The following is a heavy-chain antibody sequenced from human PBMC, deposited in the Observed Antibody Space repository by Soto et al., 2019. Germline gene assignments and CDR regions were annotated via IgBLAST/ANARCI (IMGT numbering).Heavy chain of an antibody. D-gene: IGHD3-10*01. J-gene: IGHJ5*02. CDR2: IYFSGST. CDR3: ASRGRFGELYWFDP. V-gene: IGHV4-39*01. Sequence: QLQLQESGPGLVKPSETLSLTCTVSGGSISSSSYYWGWIRKPPGKGLEWIGSIYFSGSTYYNPSLKSRFTISVDTSNNQFSLKLSSVTAAESAVYYCASRGRFGELYWFDPWGQGTLVTVSS. CDR1: GGSISSSSYY.